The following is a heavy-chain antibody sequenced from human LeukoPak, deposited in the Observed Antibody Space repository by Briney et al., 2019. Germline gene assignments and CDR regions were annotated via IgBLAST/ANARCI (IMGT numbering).Heavy chain of an antibody. CDR1: GGSFSGYY. CDR2: INHSGST. J-gene: IGHJ5*02. Sequence: SETLSLTCAVYGGSFSGYYWSWLRQPPGKGLEGIGEINHSGSTNYNPSLKSRVTISVDTSKNQFSLKLSSVTAADTAVYYCARRKYCSSTSCYVVWFDPWGQGTLVTVSS. CDR3: ARRKYCSSTSCYVVWFDP. V-gene: IGHV4-34*01. D-gene: IGHD2-2*01.